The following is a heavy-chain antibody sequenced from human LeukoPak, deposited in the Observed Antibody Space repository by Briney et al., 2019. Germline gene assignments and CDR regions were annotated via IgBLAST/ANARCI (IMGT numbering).Heavy chain of an antibody. CDR2: IKQDGSEK. Sequence: GGSLRLSCAASGFTFSSYWMSWVRQAPGKGLEWVANIKQDGSEKYYVDSVEGRFTISRDNAKNSLYLQMNSLRAEDTAVYYCARDDYGDYDWFDPWGQGTLVTVSS. CDR3: ARDDYGDYDWFDP. J-gene: IGHJ5*02. CDR1: GFTFSSYW. D-gene: IGHD4-17*01. V-gene: IGHV3-7*01.